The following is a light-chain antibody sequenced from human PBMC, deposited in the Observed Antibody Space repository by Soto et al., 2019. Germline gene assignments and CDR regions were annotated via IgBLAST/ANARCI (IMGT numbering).Light chain of an antibody. CDR1: QTISSW. J-gene: IGKJ5*01. CDR3: QQSYSTQIT. V-gene: IGKV1-5*03. CDR2: KAS. Sequence: DIQMTQSPSTPSGSVGDRVTITCRASQTISSWLAWYQQKPGKAPKLLIYKASTLKSGVPSRFSGSGSGTEFTLTISSLQPDDFATYYCQQSYSTQITFGQGTRLEIK.